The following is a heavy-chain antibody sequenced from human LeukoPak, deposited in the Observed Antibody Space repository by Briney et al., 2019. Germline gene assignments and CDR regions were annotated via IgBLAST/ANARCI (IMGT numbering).Heavy chain of an antibody. CDR3: VKGKSPSGWFDAFDT. Sequence: GGSLRLSCSASGFTFSSYAMHWVRQAPGKGLEYVSAISSNGGSTYYADSVKGRFTISRDNSKNTLYLQMSSLRAEDTAVYYCVKGKSPSGWFDAFDTWGQGTMVTVSS. J-gene: IGHJ3*02. V-gene: IGHV3-64D*06. CDR1: GFTFSSYA. D-gene: IGHD6-19*01. CDR2: ISSNGGST.